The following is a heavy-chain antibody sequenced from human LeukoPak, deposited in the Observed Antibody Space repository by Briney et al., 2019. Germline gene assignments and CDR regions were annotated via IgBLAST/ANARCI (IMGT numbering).Heavy chain of an antibody. Sequence: GGSLRLSCAASGFAFNTFYMSWVPQAPGKGLEWVANIKEDGSVKYYVDSVKGRFTISRDNARNSLYLQMNSLRAEDTAVYYCAGPNWYVSSRWGQGTLVTVSS. V-gene: IGHV3-7*01. J-gene: IGHJ4*02. D-gene: IGHD6-13*01. CDR2: IKEDGSVK. CDR3: AGPNWYVSSR. CDR1: GFAFNTFY.